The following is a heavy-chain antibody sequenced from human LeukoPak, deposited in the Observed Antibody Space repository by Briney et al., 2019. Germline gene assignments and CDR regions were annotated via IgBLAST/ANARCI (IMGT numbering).Heavy chain of an antibody. CDR2: ISADGRTQ. V-gene: IGHV3-30*03. CDR3: AREFGHDRWYFDY. Sequence: GGSLRLSCAASGFTFSTYSIHWVRQAPGKGLEWVTVISADGRTQYYSDSVKGRCTISRDNSLNTLHLQMNSLRTGDTAVYYCAREFGHDRWYFDYWGQGALVTVSS. CDR1: GFTFSTYS. J-gene: IGHJ4*02. D-gene: IGHD5-12*01.